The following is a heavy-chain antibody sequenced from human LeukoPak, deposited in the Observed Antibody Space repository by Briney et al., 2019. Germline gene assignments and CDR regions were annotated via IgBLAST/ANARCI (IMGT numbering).Heavy chain of an antibody. D-gene: IGHD3-10*01. J-gene: IGHJ4*02. CDR2: ISGSGGST. Sequence: GGSLRLSCAASGFTFSSYAMSWVRQAPGKGLEWVSAISGSGGSTYYADSVKGRFTISRDNSKNTLYLQMNSLRPEDTAVYYCAKAIWVAATSSWFCLDYWGQGTLVTVSS. CDR3: AKAIWVAATSSWFCLDY. CDR1: GFTFSSYA. V-gene: IGHV3-23*01.